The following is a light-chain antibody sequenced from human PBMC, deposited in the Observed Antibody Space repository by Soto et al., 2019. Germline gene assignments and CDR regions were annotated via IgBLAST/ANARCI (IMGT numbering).Light chain of an antibody. Sequence: QYVLTQSPSASASLGASVKLTCTLSSGHSSYAIARHQQQPEKGPRYLMKLNSDGSHSKGDGIPDRFSGSSSGAERYLTISSLQSEDEADYYCQTWGTGIRVFGGGTKLTVL. J-gene: IGLJ2*01. CDR3: QTWGTGIRV. V-gene: IGLV4-69*01. CDR1: SGHSSYA. CDR2: LNSDGSH.